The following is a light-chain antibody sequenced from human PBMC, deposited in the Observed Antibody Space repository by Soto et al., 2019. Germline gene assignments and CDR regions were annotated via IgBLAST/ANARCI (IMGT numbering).Light chain of an antibody. V-gene: IGKV1-9*01. Sequence: DLQLTQSPSFLSASVGDSVTITCRASQDINTYLTWYQQKPGKAPKLLIFAASTLQNGVPSRFSGSGSGTEFTVTITSLQPEDFATYYCQQRKSYPITFGQGTRLEIK. CDR3: QQRKSYPIT. CDR1: QDINTY. CDR2: AAS. J-gene: IGKJ5*01.